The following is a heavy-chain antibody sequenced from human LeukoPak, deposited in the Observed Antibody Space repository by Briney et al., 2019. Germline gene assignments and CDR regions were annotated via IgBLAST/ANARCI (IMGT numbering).Heavy chain of an antibody. J-gene: IGHJ4*02. CDR3: AKDIGSGVYYDSSGWAYYFDY. CDR2: ISWNSGSI. CDR1: GFTFDDYA. Sequence: PGGSLRLSCAASGFTFDDYAMHWVRQAPGKGLEWVSGISWNSGSIGYADSVKGRFTISRDNAKNSLYLQMNSLRAEDTALYYCAKDIGSGVYYDSSGWAYYFDYWGQGTLVTVSS. V-gene: IGHV3-9*01. D-gene: IGHD3-22*01.